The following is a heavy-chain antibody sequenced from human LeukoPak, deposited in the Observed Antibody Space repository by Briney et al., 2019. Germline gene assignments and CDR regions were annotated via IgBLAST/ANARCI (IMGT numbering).Heavy chain of an antibody. CDR2: IKKDGSET. CDR3: ARAIGIWSGYSY. Sequence: GGSLRLSCAASGFTFNDYCMSWVRQAPGKGLEWVADIKKDGSETHYVDSVRGRFTISRDNAKNSLYLQMNSPRVEDTAVYYCARAIGIWSGYSYWVQGTLVTVSS. J-gene: IGHJ4*02. CDR1: GFTFNDYC. D-gene: IGHD3-3*01. V-gene: IGHV3-7*04.